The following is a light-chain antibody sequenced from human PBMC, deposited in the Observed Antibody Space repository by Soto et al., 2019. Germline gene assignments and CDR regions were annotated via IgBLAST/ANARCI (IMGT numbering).Light chain of an antibody. CDR1: QSVSSNY. V-gene: IGKV3-20*01. Sequence: EIVLTQSPGTLSLSPGVRATLSCRASQSVSSNYLAWYQQKPGQAPRLLIYGASSRATGIPDRFIGSGSGTDFTLTISRLEPEDFAVYYCQQYGGSPRVTFGGGTKVEIK. CDR3: QQYGGSPRVT. J-gene: IGKJ4*01. CDR2: GAS.